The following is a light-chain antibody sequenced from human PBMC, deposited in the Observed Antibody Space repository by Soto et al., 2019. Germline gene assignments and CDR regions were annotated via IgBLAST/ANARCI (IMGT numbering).Light chain of an antibody. CDR3: SLYTTSTTRVV. Sequence: QSVLTQPPSVSGSPGQSVTISCTGTSSDVGNYNRVSWYQQPPGTAPKLIIYEVNNRPSGVPDRFSGSKSGNTASLTISGLQAEDEANYFCSLYTTSTTRVVFGGGTKLTV. CDR1: SSDVGNYNR. V-gene: IGLV2-18*01. CDR2: EVN. J-gene: IGLJ2*01.